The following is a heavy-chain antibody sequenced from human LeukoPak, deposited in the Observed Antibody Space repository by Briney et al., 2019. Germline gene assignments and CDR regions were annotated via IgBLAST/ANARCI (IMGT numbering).Heavy chain of an antibody. CDR2: ISYDGSNK. Sequence: GGSLRLSCAASGFTFSSYAMHWVRQAPGRGLEWVAVISYDGSNKYYADSVKGRFTISRDNSKNTLYLQMNSLRAEDTAVYYCAREGFGDYPPIPYFDYWGQGTLVTVSS. V-gene: IGHV3-30*04. J-gene: IGHJ4*02. CDR3: AREGFGDYPPIPYFDY. CDR1: GFTFSSYA. D-gene: IGHD4-17*01.